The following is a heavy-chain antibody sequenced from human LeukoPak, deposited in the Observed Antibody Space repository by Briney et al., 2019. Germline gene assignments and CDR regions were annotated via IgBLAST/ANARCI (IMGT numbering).Heavy chain of an antibody. CDR3: ARDSLSCSSTSCYTFDY. V-gene: IGHV1-2*02. Sequence: ASVKVSCKASGYTFTGYYMHWVRQAPGQGLEWMGWINPNSGGTNYAQKFQGRVTMTRDTSISTAYMELSRLRSDDTAVYYCARDSLSCSSTSCYTFDYWGQGTLVTVSS. D-gene: IGHD2-2*02. CDR2: INPNSGGT. CDR1: GYTFTGYY. J-gene: IGHJ4*02.